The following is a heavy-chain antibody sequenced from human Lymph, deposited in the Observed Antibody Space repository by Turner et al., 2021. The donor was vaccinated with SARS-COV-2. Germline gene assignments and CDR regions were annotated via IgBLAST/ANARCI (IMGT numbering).Heavy chain of an antibody. Sequence: QVQLVASGGGVVQPGRSLRLSCAASGFTFSSYAIHWVRQAPGKGLEWVALISFDGSNKYYADSVKGRFTISRDNSKNTLYLQMNSLRTEDTAVYYCARDVGGYLGYWGQGTLVTVSS. CDR3: ARDVGGYLGY. V-gene: IGHV3-30-3*01. CDR1: GFTFSSYA. J-gene: IGHJ4*02. D-gene: IGHD3-16*01. CDR2: ISFDGSNK.